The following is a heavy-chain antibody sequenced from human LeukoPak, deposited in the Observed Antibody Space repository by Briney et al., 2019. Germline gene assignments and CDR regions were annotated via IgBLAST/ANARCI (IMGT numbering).Heavy chain of an antibody. CDR2: TSGSGYSP. J-gene: IGHJ4*02. CDR1: GFTFSSYA. D-gene: IGHD1-26*01. V-gene: IGHV3-23*01. CDR3: AKLGSGSYYRFDY. Sequence: GGSLRLSCAASGFTFSSYAMSWVRQAPGKGLEWVSATSGSGYSPNYADSVKGRFTISRDNSKNTLYLQMNNLRAEDTAIYYCAKLGSGSYYRFDYWGQGTLVTVSS.